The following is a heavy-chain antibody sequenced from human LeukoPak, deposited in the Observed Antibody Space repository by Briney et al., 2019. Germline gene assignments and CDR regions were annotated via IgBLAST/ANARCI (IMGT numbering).Heavy chain of an antibody. CDR2: INHSGST. J-gene: IGHJ4*02. CDR3: ARGLSRTPPGGY. V-gene: IGHV4-34*01. D-gene: IGHD2-2*01. CDR1: RGSFSSYY. Sequence: SETLSLTCAVYRGSFSSYYWSWIRQPPGKGLEWIGEINHSGSTNYNPSLKSRVTISVDTSKNQFSLKLNSVTAADTAVYYCARGLSRTPPGGYWGQGTLVTVSS.